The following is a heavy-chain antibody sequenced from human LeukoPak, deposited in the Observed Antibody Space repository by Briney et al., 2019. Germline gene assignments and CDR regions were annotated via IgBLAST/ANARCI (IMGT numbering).Heavy chain of an antibody. D-gene: IGHD3-16*01. V-gene: IGHV4-39*07. CDR3: ARCWGWDSYYFDY. Sequence: SETLSLTCTVSGGSISSSSYYWGWIRQPPGKGLEWIGSIYYSGSTYYNPSLKSRVTISVDTSKNQFSLKLSSVTAADTALYYCARCWGWDSYYFDYWGLGTLVTVSS. CDR1: GGSISSSSYY. CDR2: IYYSGST. J-gene: IGHJ4*02.